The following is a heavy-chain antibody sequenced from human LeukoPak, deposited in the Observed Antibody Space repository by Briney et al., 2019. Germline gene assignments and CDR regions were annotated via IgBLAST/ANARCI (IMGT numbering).Heavy chain of an antibody. J-gene: IGHJ4*02. CDR3: ARVVRGGVFDH. CDR2: IYSSGNT. D-gene: IGHD3-10*02. CDR1: GGSISSFY. Sequence: SETLSLTCSVTGGSISSFYWNWIRQPPGKGLEWIGDIYSSGNTNYSPSLQSRVTISVDTSKNQFSLQLSSVTAADTAVYYCARVVRGGVFDHWGQGALVTVSS. V-gene: IGHV4-4*09.